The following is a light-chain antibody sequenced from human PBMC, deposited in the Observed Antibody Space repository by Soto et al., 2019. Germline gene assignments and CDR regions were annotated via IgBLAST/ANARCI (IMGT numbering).Light chain of an antibody. V-gene: IGLV2-14*01. CDR3: SSYTTRSTHVV. CDR1: SSVVGAYDY. J-gene: IGLJ2*01. Sequence: QSALTQPASVSGSPGQSITISCTGTSSVVGAYDYVSWFQQHPGKAPKLIIYEVSYRPSGVSSRFSGSKSGNRASLTISGLQAQDEADYYCSSYTTRSTHVVFGGGTKLTVL. CDR2: EVS.